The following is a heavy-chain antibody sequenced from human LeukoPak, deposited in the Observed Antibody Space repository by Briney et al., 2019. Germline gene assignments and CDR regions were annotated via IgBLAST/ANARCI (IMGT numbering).Heavy chain of an antibody. Sequence: GGSLRLSCSASGFTFSSYWMHWVRQAPGKGLVWVSHINTDWSTTNYADSVKGRFTISRDNAKNTLYLQMNSLRAEDTAVYYCARQYSGSFVWGQGILVTVSS. V-gene: IGHV3-74*01. J-gene: IGHJ4*02. CDR3: ARQYSGSFV. CDR1: GFTFSSYW. CDR2: INTDWSTT. D-gene: IGHD1-26*01.